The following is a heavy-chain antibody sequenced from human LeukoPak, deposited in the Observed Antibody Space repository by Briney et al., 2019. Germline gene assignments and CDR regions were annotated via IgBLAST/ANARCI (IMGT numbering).Heavy chain of an antibody. D-gene: IGHD2-21*02. Sequence: GGSLRLSCAASGFTVSDYYMSWVRQAPGKGLEWVLVTYSDSRTYYADSVRGRFTISRDNSNNTLHLQMNSLRGEDTAVYYCARCGSDYDGGAFDIWGQGTMVTVSS. J-gene: IGHJ3*02. CDR2: TYSDSRT. CDR3: ARCGSDYDGGAFDI. CDR1: GFTVSDYY. V-gene: IGHV3-53*01.